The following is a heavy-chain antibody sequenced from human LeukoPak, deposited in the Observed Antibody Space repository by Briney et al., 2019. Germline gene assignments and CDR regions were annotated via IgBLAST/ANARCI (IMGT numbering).Heavy chain of an antibody. V-gene: IGHV3-30*02. CDR3: ARFRLERRKILYYFDY. J-gene: IGHJ4*02. CDR2: IRYDGSNK. Sequence: PGGSLRLSCAASGFTFSSYGMHWVRQAPGKGLEWVTFIRYDGSNKYYADSVKGRFTISRDNAKNSLYLQMNSLRAEDTALYYCARFRLERRKILYYFDYWGQGTLVTVSS. D-gene: IGHD1-1*01. CDR1: GFTFSSYG.